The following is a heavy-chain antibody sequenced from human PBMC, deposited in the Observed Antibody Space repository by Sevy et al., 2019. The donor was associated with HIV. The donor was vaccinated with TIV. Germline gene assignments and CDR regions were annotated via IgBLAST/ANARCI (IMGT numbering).Heavy chain of an antibody. CDR1: GFTFSSYA. CDR2: ISGSGGST. J-gene: IGHJ1*01. CDR3: AKANYDSSGYYYFWYFQH. D-gene: IGHD3-22*01. V-gene: IGHV3-23*01. Sequence: GGSLILSCAASGFTFSSYAMSWVRQAPGKGLEWVSAISGSGGSTYYADSVKGRFTISRDNSKNTLYLQMNSLRAEDTAVYYCAKANYDSSGYYYFWYFQHWGQGTLVTVSS.